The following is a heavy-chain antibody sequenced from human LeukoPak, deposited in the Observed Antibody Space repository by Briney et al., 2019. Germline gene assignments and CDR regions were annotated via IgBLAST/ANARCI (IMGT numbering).Heavy chain of an antibody. CDR1: GFSFNTYW. V-gene: IGHV3-7*01. D-gene: IGHD4-17*01. CDR2: IWPDGSDK. CDR3: ARFFGGGTTFDY. Sequence: GGSLRLSCAASGFSFNTYWVSWVRQGPGKGLEWVATIWPDGSDKKYVDSVRDRFTISRDNAKNLLYLQMNSLSAEDTAVFFCARFFGGGTTFDYWGQGALVTVSS. J-gene: IGHJ4*02.